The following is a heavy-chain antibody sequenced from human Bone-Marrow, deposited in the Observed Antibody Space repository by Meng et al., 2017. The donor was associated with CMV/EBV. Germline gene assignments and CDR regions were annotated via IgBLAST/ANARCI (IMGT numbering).Heavy chain of an antibody. CDR2: IRSKANSYAT. V-gene: IGHV3-73*01. CDR3: ARAETVYYGMDV. CDR1: GFTFSGSA. Sequence: GGSLRLSCAASGFTFSGSAMHWVRQASGKGLEWVGRIRSKANSYATAYAASVKGRFTISRDDSKNTAYLQMNSLKTEDTAVYYCARAETVYYGMDVWGQGTTVTVSS. D-gene: IGHD4-11*01. J-gene: IGHJ6*02.